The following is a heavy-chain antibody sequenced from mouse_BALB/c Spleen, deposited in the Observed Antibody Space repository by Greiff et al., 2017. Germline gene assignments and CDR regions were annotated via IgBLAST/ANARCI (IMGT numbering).Heavy chain of an antibody. J-gene: IGHJ3*01. CDR2: IDPSDSYT. D-gene: IGHD1-2*01. V-gene: IGHV1-69*02. Sequence: QVQLQQSGAELVKPGASVKLSCKASGYTFTSYWMHWVKQRPGQGLEWIGEIDPSDSYTNYNQKFKGKATLTVDKSSSTAYMQLSSLTSEDSAVYYCARRGIHYYDRFAYWGQGSLVTVSA. CDR1: GYTFTSYW. CDR3: ARRGIHYYDRFAY.